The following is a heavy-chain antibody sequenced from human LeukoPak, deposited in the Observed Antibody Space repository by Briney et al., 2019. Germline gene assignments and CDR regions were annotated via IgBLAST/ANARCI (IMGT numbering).Heavy chain of an antibody. V-gene: IGHV1-2*02. J-gene: IGHJ3*02. CDR1: GYTFTGYY. Sequence: ASVKVSCKASGYTFTGYYTHWVRQAPGQGLEWMGWINPNSGGTNYAQKFQGRVTMTRDTSISTAYMELSRLRSDDTAVYYCATAITMVRGVIIRNDAFDIWGQGTMVTVSS. D-gene: IGHD3-10*01. CDR2: INPNSGGT. CDR3: ATAITMVRGVIIRNDAFDI.